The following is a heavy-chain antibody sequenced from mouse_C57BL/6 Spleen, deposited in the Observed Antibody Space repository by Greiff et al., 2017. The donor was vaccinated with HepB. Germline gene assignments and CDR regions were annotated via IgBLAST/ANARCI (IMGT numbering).Heavy chain of an antibody. CDR1: GFTFSSYA. CDR3: ARDQLRLGAY. D-gene: IGHD3-2*02. Sequence: EVQGVESGGGLVKPGGSLKLSCAASGFTFSSYAMSWVRQTPEKRLEWVATISDGGSYTYYPDNVKGRFTISRDNAKNNLYLQMSHLKSEDTAMYYCARDQLRLGAYWGQGTLVTVSA. V-gene: IGHV5-4*01. J-gene: IGHJ3*01. CDR2: ISDGGSYT.